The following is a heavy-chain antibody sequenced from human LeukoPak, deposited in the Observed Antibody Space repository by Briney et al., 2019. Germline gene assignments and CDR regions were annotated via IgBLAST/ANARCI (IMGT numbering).Heavy chain of an antibody. CDR3: ARLRNLLAAADKNWFDP. V-gene: IGHV4-34*01. D-gene: IGHD6-13*01. Sequence: SETLSLTCAVYGGSFSGYYWSWIRQPPGKGLEWIGEINHSGSTNYNPSLKSRVTISVDTSKNQFSLKLSSVTAADTAVYYCARLRNLLAAADKNWFDPWGQGTLVTVSS. J-gene: IGHJ5*02. CDR1: GGSFSGYY. CDR2: INHSGST.